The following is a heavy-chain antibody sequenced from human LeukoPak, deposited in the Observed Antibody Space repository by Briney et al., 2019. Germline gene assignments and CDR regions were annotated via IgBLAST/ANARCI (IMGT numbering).Heavy chain of an antibody. J-gene: IGHJ4*02. V-gene: IGHV3-9*01. Sequence: GGSLRLSCAASGFTFDDCAMPWVRQAPGKGLEWVSGISWNSGSIAYADSVKGRFTISRDNAKNSLYLQMNSLRAEDTALYYCAKDLERGYSYGYGFFVSDFDYWGQGTLVTVSS. CDR2: ISWNSGSI. CDR1: GFTFDDCA. D-gene: IGHD5-18*01. CDR3: AKDLERGYSYGYGFFVSDFDY.